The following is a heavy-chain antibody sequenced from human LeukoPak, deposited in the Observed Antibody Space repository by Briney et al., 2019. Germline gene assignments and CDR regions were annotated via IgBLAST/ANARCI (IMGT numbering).Heavy chain of an antibody. Sequence: ASVTVSCRASGYTFTVYYMHWVRQAPGQGREWMGWINPNSGGTNYAQKFQGRVTMTRDTSISTAYMELSRLRSDDTAVYYCARDRVGGSYRYWGQGTLVTVSS. CDR2: INPNSGGT. V-gene: IGHV1-2*02. CDR1: GYTFTVYY. J-gene: IGHJ4*02. D-gene: IGHD1-26*01. CDR3: ARDRVGGSYRY.